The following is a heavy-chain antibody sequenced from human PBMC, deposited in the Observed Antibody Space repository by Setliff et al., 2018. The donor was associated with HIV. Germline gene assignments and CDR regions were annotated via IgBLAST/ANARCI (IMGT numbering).Heavy chain of an antibody. D-gene: IGHD2-15*01. J-gene: IGHJ5*01. CDR2: NYSGST. V-gene: IGHV4-31*03. CDR3: ARGQIEVVEATTQEFFNS. CDR1: GGSVSSGGNY. Sequence: PSETLSLTCTVSGGSVSSGGNYWTWIRQHPGKGLEWIGYNYSGSTYYNPSLKSRVIISVDTSKNQFSLRLSSVTVADTAVYYCARGQIEVVEATTQEFFNSWGQGTLVTVSS.